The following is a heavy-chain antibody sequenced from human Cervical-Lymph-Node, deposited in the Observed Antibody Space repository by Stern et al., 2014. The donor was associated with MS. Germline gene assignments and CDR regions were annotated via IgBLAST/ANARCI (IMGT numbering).Heavy chain of an antibody. CDR2: ISYSGNT. V-gene: IGHV4-31*03. D-gene: IGHD4-17*01. CDR3: ARDNGLRVEQFFDY. Sequence: QVQLQQSGPGLVKPSQTLSLTCTVSGASLSSLNYYWSWIRQRPGKGLEWIGFISYSGNTNYNPSLKSRVTVSADTSKTQFSLRLTSVTAADTAVYYCARDNGLRVEQFFDYGGQGILVTVSS. J-gene: IGHJ4*02. CDR1: GASLSSLNYY.